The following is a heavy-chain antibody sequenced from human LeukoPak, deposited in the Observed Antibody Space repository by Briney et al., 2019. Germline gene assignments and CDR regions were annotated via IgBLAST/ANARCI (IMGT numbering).Heavy chain of an antibody. CDR2: ISYTGTT. J-gene: IGHJ4*02. D-gene: IGHD3-3*01. CDR1: SGSIRSGDYY. V-gene: IGHV4-30-4*08. Sequence: PSETLSLTCTVSSGSIRSGDYYWSWIRQPPGKGLEWIGYISYTGTTYYNPSLKSRVTISEDTSKNLFSLKLNSVTAADTAVYYCARLESAPFDYWGQGTLVTVSS. CDR3: ARLESAPFDY.